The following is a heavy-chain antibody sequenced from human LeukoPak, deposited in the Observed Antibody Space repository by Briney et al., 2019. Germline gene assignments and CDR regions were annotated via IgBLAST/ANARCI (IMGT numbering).Heavy chain of an antibody. CDR1: GFTFTSSA. D-gene: IGHD2-15*01. J-gene: IGHJ3*02. CDR2: IVVGSGNT. V-gene: IGHV1-58*01. CDR3: AADLVGYCSGGSCGAFDI. Sequence: EASVKVSCKASGFTFTSSAVQWVRQARGQRLGWIGWIVVGSGNTNYAQKFQERVTITRYISTSTAYMELSSLRSEDTAVYYCAADLVGYCSGGSCGAFDIWGQGTMVTVSS.